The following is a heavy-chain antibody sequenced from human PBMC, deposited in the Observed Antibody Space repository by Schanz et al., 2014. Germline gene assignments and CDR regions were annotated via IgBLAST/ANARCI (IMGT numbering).Heavy chain of an antibody. J-gene: IGHJ4*02. CDR2: ISASGGST. D-gene: IGHD3-10*01. CDR1: GFTFRDYY. CDR3: ARANYRRKINFDY. V-gene: IGHV3-11*04. Sequence: QVQLVESGGGLVKPGGSLRLSCAASGFTFRDYYMSWIRQAPGKGLEWVSTISASGGSTYYADSVKGRFTISRDNSKNILYLQMNSLRADDTAVYYCARANYRRKINFDYWGQGTLVTVSS.